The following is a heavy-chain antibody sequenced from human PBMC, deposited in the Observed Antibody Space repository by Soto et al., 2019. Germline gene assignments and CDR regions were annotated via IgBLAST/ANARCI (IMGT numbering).Heavy chain of an antibody. D-gene: IGHD3-10*01. V-gene: IGHV1-18*01. CDR3: ARDPWYYGSGHRDVFDI. CDR1: GYTFTSYG. CDR2: ISAYNGNT. J-gene: IGHJ3*02. Sequence: ASVKVSCKASGYTFTSYGISWVRQAPGQGLEWMGWISAYNGNTNYAQKLQGRVTMTTDTSTSTAYMELRSLRSDDTAVYYCARDPWYYGSGHRDVFDIWGQRTMVTVSS.